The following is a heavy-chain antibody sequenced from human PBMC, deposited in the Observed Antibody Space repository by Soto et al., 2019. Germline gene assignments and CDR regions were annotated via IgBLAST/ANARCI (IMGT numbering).Heavy chain of an antibody. CDR1: GFTFISYS. Sequence: GGSLRLSCAASGFTFISYSMNWVRQAPGKGLEWVSSITSSSSYIYYADSVRGRFTISRDNSKNTVYLQMNSLRAEDTAVYYFVKEVWSGPMVVWGQGPTVTV. V-gene: IGHV3-21*01. CDR2: ITSSSSYI. J-gene: IGHJ6*02. D-gene: IGHD3-3*01. CDR3: VKEVWSGPMVV.